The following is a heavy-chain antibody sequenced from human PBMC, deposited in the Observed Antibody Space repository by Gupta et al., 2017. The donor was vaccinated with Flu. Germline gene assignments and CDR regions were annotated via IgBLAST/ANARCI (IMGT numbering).Heavy chain of an antibody. V-gene: IGHV1-2*02. CDR3: ASHGYSSSNYNWFDP. Sequence: QVQLVQSGAEVKKPGASVKVSCQASGYTFTGYYMHWVRQAPGQGLEWMGWINPNSGGTNYAQKFQGRVTMTRDTSISTAYMELSRLRSDDTAVYYCASHGYSSSNYNWFDPWGQGTLVTVSS. J-gene: IGHJ5*02. D-gene: IGHD6-13*01. CDR2: INPNSGGT. CDR1: GYTFTGYY.